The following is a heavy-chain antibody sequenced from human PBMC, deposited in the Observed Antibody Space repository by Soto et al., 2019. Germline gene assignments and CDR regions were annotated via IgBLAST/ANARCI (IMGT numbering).Heavy chain of an antibody. J-gene: IGHJ1*01. D-gene: IGHD6-13*01. CDR3: ARGGYGGSNWYDGYFLY. Sequence: GESLKISCKGSGYSFTNYWIAWVRQMPGKGLEWMGIIYPGDSDTRYSPSFQGQVTISADKSISTAYLQWSSLKVSDTAIYYCARGGYGGSNWYDGYFLYWGQGTLVTVSS. CDR2: IYPGDSDT. V-gene: IGHV5-51*01. CDR1: GYSFTNYW.